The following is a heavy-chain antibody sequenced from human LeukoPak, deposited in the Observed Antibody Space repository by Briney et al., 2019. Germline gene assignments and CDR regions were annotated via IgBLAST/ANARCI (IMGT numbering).Heavy chain of an antibody. CDR2: IYLYGTT. Sequence: SETLSLTCSVSAGSISSSNWWSWVRQSPVKGLEWIGEIYLYGTTNYNPSLKSRVTMSVDRSKNQFSLKLSSVTATDTAVYYCARGLVIAAAGTVALNAFDIWGQGTMVTVSS. CDR1: AGSISSSNW. V-gene: IGHV4-4*02. D-gene: IGHD6-13*01. J-gene: IGHJ3*02. CDR3: ARGLVIAAAGTVALNAFDI.